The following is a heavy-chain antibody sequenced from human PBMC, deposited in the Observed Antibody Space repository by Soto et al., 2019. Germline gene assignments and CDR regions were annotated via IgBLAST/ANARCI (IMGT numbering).Heavy chain of an antibody. D-gene: IGHD3-10*01. CDR3: ARDRSYYGSGSYYKKPPGWFDP. CDR2: INSDGSST. Sequence: GGSLRLSCAASGFTFSSYWMHWVRQAPGKGLVWVSRINSDGSSTSYADSVKGRFTISRDNAKNTLYLQMNSLRAEDTAVYYCARDRSYYGSGSYYKKPPGWFDPWGQGTLVTVSS. J-gene: IGHJ5*02. CDR1: GFTFSSYW. V-gene: IGHV3-74*01.